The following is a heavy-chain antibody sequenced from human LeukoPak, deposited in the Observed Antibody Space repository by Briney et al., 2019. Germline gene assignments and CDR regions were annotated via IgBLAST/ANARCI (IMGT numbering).Heavy chain of an antibody. V-gene: IGHV4-61*02. D-gene: IGHD1-26*01. CDR3: ARGSGSFLRGAFDI. CDR1: GGSISSGSYY. Sequence: SQTLSLTCTVSGGSISSGSYYWSWIRQPAGKGLEWIGRIYTSGSTNYNPSLKSRVTISVDTSKNQFSLKLSSVTAADTAVYYCARGSGSFLRGAFDIWGQGTMVTVSS. CDR2: IYTSGST. J-gene: IGHJ3*02.